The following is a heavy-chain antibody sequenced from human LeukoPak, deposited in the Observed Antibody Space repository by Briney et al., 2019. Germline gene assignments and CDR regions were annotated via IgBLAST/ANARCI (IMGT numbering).Heavy chain of an antibody. CDR3: ARGSSGWYSGDQNAFDI. V-gene: IGHV1-58*01. Sequence: ASVKVSCKASGFTFTSSAVQWVRQARGQRLEWIGWIVVGSGNTNYAQKFQERVTITRDMSTSTVYMELSSLRSEDTAVYYCARGSSGWYSGDQNAFDIWGQGTMVTVSS. CDR2: IVVGSGNT. CDR1: GFTFTSSA. J-gene: IGHJ3*02. D-gene: IGHD6-19*01.